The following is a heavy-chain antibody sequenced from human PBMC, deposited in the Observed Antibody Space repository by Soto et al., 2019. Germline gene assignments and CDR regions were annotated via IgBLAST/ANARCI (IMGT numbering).Heavy chain of an antibody. Sequence: QVQLQQWGAGLLKPSETLSLTCAVYGGSFSGYYWSWIRQPPGKGLEWIGEINHSGSTNYNPSLKSRVTISVDTSKTQFSLKLSSVTAADTAVYYCARRGQSTAFVIWGQGTMVTVSS. CDR3: ARRGQSTAFVI. CDR2: INHSGST. V-gene: IGHV4-34*01. J-gene: IGHJ3*02. CDR1: GGSFSGYY.